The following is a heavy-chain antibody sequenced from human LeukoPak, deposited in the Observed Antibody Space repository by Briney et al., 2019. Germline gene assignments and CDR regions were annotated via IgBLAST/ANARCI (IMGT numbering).Heavy chain of an antibody. D-gene: IGHD5-18*01. J-gene: IGHJ6*02. CDR2: ISAYNGNT. CDR1: GYTFTSYG. V-gene: IGHV1-18*01. CDR3: ARDLLGYSYGYYYGMDV. Sequence: GASVKVSCKASGYTFTSYGISWVRQAPGQGLEWMGWISAYNGNTDYAQKLQGRVTMTTDTSTSTAYMELRSLRSDDTAVYYCARDLLGYSYGYYYGMDVWGQGTTVTVSS.